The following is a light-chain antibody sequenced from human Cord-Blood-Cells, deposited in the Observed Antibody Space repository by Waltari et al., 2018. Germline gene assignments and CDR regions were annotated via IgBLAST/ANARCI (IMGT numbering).Light chain of an antibody. CDR1: QSVSSY. J-gene: IGKJ1*01. CDR3: KQRKNWPWT. CDR2: DAS. Sequence: EIVLTQSPATLSLSPGERATLSCRASQSVSSYLAWYQQKPGQAPRLLIYDASNRATDSPARFSGSGSGTDFTLTIRSLEPEDFAVYYCKQRKNWPWTFGQGTKVEIK. V-gene: IGKV3-11*01.